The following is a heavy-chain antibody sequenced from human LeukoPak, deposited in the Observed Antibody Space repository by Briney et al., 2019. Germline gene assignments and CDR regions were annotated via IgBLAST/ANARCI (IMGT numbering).Heavy chain of an antibody. CDR1: GFTFCSYG. D-gene: IGHD3-22*01. J-gene: IGHJ4*02. V-gene: IGHV3-33*01. CDR3: ARDDNYYDSSGYPRL. Sequence: GGSLRLSCAASGFTFCSYGMHWVRQAPGKGLEWVAVIWYDGSNKYYADSVKGRFTISRDNSKNTLYLQMNSLRAEDTAVYYCARDDNYYDSSGYPRLWGQGTLVTVSS. CDR2: IWYDGSNK.